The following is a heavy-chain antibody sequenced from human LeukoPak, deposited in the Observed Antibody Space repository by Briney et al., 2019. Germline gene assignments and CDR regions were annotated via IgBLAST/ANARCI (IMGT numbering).Heavy chain of an antibody. CDR2: ISAYNSDI. J-gene: IGHJ4*02. D-gene: IGHD3-16*01. CDR1: GYTFTSYG. V-gene: IGHV1-18*01. Sequence: GASVKVSCKASGYTFTSYGISWVRQAPGQGLEWMGWISAYNSDISYAQKLQGRVTMTTDTSTSTAYMELRSLRSDDTAVYFCARGYCDYSNCPARNRLDYWGQGTLVTVSS. CDR3: ARGYCDYSNCPARNRLDY.